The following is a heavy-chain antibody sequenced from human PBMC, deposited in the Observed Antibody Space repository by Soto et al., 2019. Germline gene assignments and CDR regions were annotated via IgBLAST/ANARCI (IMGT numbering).Heavy chain of an antibody. V-gene: IGHV3-33*01. CDR2: IWYDGSNK. CDR1: GFTFSSYG. CDR3: ARAWTGYSYGPRYYYYYGMDV. Sequence: GGSLRLSCAASGFTFSSYGMHWVRQAPGKGLEWVAVIWYDGSNKYYADSVKGRFTISRDNSKNTLYLQMNSLRAEDTAVYYCARAWTGYSYGPRYYYYYGMDVWGQGTTVTVSS. D-gene: IGHD5-18*01. J-gene: IGHJ6*02.